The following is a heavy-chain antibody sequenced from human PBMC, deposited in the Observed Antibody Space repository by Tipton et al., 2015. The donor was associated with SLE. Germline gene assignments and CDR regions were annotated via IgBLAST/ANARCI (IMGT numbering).Heavy chain of an antibody. CDR1: GGTFSSYA. Sequence: QSGAEVKKPGSSVKVSCKASGGTFSSYAISWVRQATGQGLEWMGWMNPNSGNTGYAQKFQGRVTITRNTSISTAYMELSSLRSEDTAVYYCAVGTLGHWGQGTLVTVSS. CDR3: AVGTLGH. J-gene: IGHJ4*02. D-gene: IGHD7-27*01. CDR2: MNPNSGNT. V-gene: IGHV1-8*03.